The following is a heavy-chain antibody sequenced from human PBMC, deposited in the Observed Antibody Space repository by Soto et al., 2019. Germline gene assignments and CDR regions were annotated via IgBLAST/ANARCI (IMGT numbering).Heavy chain of an antibody. V-gene: IGHV4-39*01. D-gene: IGHD3-16*01. CDR1: GGSISSGYYY. Sequence: PSETLSLTCSVSGGSISSGYYYWSRIRQAPGKGLEWIGELIHGGSTNYNPSLKSRVSFSLDTSKNQFSLHLMSVTAADTAVYYCARSPLGYDYVRQTWREVGDSFDIWGRGTMVTVSS. J-gene: IGHJ3*02. CDR2: LIHGGST. CDR3: ARSPLGYDYVRQTWREVGDSFDI.